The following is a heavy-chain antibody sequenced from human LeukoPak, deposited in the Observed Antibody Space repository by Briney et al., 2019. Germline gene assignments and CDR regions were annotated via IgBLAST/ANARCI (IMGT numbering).Heavy chain of an antibody. Sequence: PGGSLRLSCAASGFTFSSYSMNWVRQAPGKGLEWVSSINSDSSLMYYAESVKGRFTISRDNARNSLYLQMSSLRVEDTAVYYCIRDLFDDYSLDYWGQGALVTVSS. CDR1: GFTFSSYS. V-gene: IGHV3-21*01. CDR3: IRDLFDDYSLDY. CDR2: INSDSSLM. D-gene: IGHD3-16*01. J-gene: IGHJ4*02.